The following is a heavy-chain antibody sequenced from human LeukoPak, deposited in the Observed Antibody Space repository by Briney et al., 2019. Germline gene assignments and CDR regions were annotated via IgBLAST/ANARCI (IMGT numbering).Heavy chain of an antibody. V-gene: IGHV3-21*01. CDR3: AREHGSGKIDFDY. D-gene: IGHD3-10*01. CDR1: EFTFSSYS. J-gene: IGHJ4*02. Sequence: GGSLRLSCAASEFTFSSYSMNWVRQAPGKGLEWVSSISSSSSYIYYADSVKGRFTISRDNAKNSLYLQMNSLRAEDTAVYYCAREHGSGKIDFDYWGQGTLVTVSS. CDR2: ISSSSSYI.